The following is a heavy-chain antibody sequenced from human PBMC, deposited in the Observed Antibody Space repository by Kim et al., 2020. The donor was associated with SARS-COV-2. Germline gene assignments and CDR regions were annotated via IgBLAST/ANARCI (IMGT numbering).Heavy chain of an antibody. CDR3: ARHHPFWAAAGSCGMDV. CDR1: GGSISSSSYY. D-gene: IGHD6-13*01. CDR2: IYYSGST. V-gene: IGHV4-39*01. J-gene: IGHJ6*02. Sequence: SETLSLTCTVSGGSISSSSYYWGWIRQPPGKGLEWIGSIYYSGSTYYNPSLKSRVTISVDTSKNQFSLKLSSVTAADTAVYYCARHHPFWAAAGSCGMDVWGQGTTVTVSS.